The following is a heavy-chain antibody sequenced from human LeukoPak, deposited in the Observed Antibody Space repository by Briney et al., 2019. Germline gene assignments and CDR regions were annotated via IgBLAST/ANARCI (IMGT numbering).Heavy chain of an antibody. D-gene: IGHD2-2*01. J-gene: IGHJ4*02. CDR2: IIVGSGAT. CDR3: AKDRVPAVVPAGEK. V-gene: IGHV1-58*01. CDR1: GFTSTNFA. Sequence: SVKVSCKASGFTSTNFAVQWVRQARGQRLEWIGWIIVGSGATKCAQDFQERVTITRDLSTSTLYMELRSLTSEDTAVYYCAKDRVPAVVPAGEKWGQGTLVTVSS.